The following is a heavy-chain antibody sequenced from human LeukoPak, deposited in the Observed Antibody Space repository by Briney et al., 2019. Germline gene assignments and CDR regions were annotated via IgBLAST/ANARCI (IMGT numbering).Heavy chain of an antibody. D-gene: IGHD6-19*01. CDR3: ATDLKKGDSGCFDY. V-gene: IGHV7-4-1*02. Sequence: ASVKVSCKASGYTFTCSALNWVRQAPGQGLEWMGWINTNTGTPTYAQGFTGRFVFSLDTSVSTAYLQISSLKAEDTAVYYCATDLKKGDSGCFDYWGQGTLVTVSS. CDR2: INTNTGTP. J-gene: IGHJ4*02. CDR1: GYTFTCSA.